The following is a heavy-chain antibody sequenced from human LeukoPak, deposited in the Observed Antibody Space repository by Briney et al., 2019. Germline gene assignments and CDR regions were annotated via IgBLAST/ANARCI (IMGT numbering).Heavy chain of an antibody. CDR2: IIPILGIA. CDR1: GGTFSSYA. V-gene: IGHV1-69*04. CDR3: ARDPMDTAMVTPGDAFDI. D-gene: IGHD5-18*01. Sequence: SVKVSCKASGGTFSSYAISWVRQAPGQGLEWMGRIIPILGIANYAQKFQGRVTMTRDTSTSTVYMELSSLRSEDTAVYYCARDPMDTAMVTPGDAFDIWGQGTMVTVSS. J-gene: IGHJ3*02.